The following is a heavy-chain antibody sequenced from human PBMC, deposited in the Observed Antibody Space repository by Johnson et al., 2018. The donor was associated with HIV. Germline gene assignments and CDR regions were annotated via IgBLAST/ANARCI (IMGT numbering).Heavy chain of an antibody. D-gene: IGHD3-22*01. CDR3: TRRGERDTYYYDSSGHGAFDI. V-gene: IGHV3-49*04. Sequence: EVQVVESGGGLVQPGRSLRLSCTASGFTFGDYAMSWVRQAPGKGLEWVGFIRSKPYGGTTEYAASVKGRFTISRADSKSIAYLQMNSLKTEDTAVYYCTRRGERDTYYYDSSGHGAFDIWGQGTMVTVYS. J-gene: IGHJ3*02. CDR2: IRSKPYGGTT. CDR1: GFTFGDYA.